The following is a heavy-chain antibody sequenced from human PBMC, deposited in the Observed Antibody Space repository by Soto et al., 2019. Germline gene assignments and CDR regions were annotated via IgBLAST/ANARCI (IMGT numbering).Heavy chain of an antibody. CDR1: GFTFSSYA. CDR3: ARAPTYDSSGYNDY. Sequence: GGSLRLSCAASGFTFSSYAMHWVRQAPGKGLEWVAVISYDGSNKYYADPVKGRFTISRDNSKNTLYLQMNSLRAEDTAVYYCARAPTYDSSGYNDYWGQGTLVTVSS. J-gene: IGHJ4*02. CDR2: ISYDGSNK. V-gene: IGHV3-30-3*01. D-gene: IGHD3-22*01.